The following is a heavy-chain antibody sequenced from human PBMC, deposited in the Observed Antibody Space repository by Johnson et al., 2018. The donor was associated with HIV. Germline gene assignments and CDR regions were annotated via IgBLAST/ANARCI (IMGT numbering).Heavy chain of an antibody. CDR3: ARGRGPRGAFDI. CDR1: GFTFSSYA. Sequence: QVQLVESGGGVVQPGRSLRLSCAASGFTFSSYAMHWVRQAPGKGLEWVAVISYDGSNKYYTDSVKGRFTISRDNSKSTLYLQMNSLRAEDTAVYYCARGRGPRGAFDIWGQGTMVTVSS. D-gene: IGHD3-16*01. CDR2: ISYDGSNK. J-gene: IGHJ3*02. V-gene: IGHV3-30*14.